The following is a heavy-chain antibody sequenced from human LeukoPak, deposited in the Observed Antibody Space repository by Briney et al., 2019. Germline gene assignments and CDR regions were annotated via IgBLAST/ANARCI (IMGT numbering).Heavy chain of an antibody. CDR3: ARGRLFQYYYYGMDV. Sequence: PSETLSLTCAVYGGSFSGYYWSWIRQPPGKGLEWIGEINHSGSTNYNPSLKSRVTISVDTSKNQFSLKLSSVTAADTAVYYCARGRLFQYYYYGMDVWGQGTTVTVSS. D-gene: IGHD6-25*01. J-gene: IGHJ6*02. V-gene: IGHV4-34*01. CDR2: INHSGST. CDR1: GGSFSGYY.